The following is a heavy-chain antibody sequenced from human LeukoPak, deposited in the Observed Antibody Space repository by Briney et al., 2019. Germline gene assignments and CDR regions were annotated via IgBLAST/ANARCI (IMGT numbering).Heavy chain of an antibody. V-gene: IGHV3-66*01. CDR2: IYSDGST. CDR3: TREAGATDS. D-gene: IGHD1-26*01. Sequence: GGSLRLSCAVSGFTVSSNYMSWVRQAPGKGLEWVSIIYSDGSTYCLDSVKGRFTISRDNSKNMLYLQMNSLRVEDTALYYCTREAGATDSWGQGTLVTVSS. CDR1: GFTVSSNY. J-gene: IGHJ4*02.